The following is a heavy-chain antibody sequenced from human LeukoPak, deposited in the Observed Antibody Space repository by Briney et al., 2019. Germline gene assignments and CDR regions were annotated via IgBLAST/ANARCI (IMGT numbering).Heavy chain of an antibody. D-gene: IGHD6-6*01. V-gene: IGHV3-23*01. CDR1: GFTYSSYA. J-gene: IGHJ4*02. CDR3: AKDKGYSSSSWGIDY. Sequence: PGGSLRLSCAASGFTYSSYAMSWVRQAPGNGLEWVSAISGSGGSTYYADSVKGRFTISRDNSKNTLYLQMNSLRAEDTAVYYCAKDKGYSSSSWGIDYWGQGTLVTVSS. CDR2: ISGSGGST.